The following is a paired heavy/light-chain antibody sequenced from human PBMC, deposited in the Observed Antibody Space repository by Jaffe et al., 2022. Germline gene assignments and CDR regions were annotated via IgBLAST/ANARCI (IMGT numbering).Light chain of an antibody. CDR2: DTN. J-gene: IGLJ2*01. CDR3: LLLYPGIRV. V-gene: IGLV7-46*01. CDR1: TGAVTSGHY. Sequence: QAAVTQEPSLTVSPGGTVTLTCGSSTGAVTSGHYSFWLQQKPGQAPRTLIYDTNNKHSWTPARFSGSLLGGKAALTLSGAQPEDEADYYCLLLYPGIRVFGGGTKLTVL.
Heavy chain of an antibody. V-gene: IGHV7-4-1*02. CDR2: INTNTGIP. J-gene: IGHJ4*02. D-gene: IGHD4-17*01. CDR3: AILSGDYSDY. Sequence: QVQLVQSGSELKKPGASVKVSCKASGYTFSSENMNWVRQAPGQGLEWMGWINTNTGIPTYAQGFTGRFVFSLDTSVSTAYVQISSLQAEDTAVYYCAILSGDYSDYWGQGTLVTVSS. CDR1: GYTFSSEN.